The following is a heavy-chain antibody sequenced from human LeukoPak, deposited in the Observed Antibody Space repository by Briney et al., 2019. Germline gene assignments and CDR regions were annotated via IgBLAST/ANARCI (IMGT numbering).Heavy chain of an antibody. D-gene: IGHD3-22*01. CDR1: GFTFSSYW. CDR2: IKQDGSEK. Sequence: GGSLRLSCAASGFTFSSYWMSWVRRAPGKGLEWVANIKQDGSEKYYVDSVKGRFTISRDNAKNSLYLQMNSLRAEDTAVYYCVRDDDRPDNGLDYWGQGTLVTVSS. V-gene: IGHV3-7*01. J-gene: IGHJ4*02. CDR3: VRDDDRPDNGLDY.